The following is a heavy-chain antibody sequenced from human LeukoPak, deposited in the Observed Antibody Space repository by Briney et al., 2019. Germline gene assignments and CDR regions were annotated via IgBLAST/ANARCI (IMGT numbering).Heavy chain of an antibody. V-gene: IGHV1-18*01. J-gene: IGHJ4*02. Sequence: ASVKVSCKASDYPFTRFSTSWVRQAPGLGLEWMGWISAYNGNTNDAQKLQGRVTMTTDTSTSTAYMELRSLRSDDTAVYYCARGMDGGYSTYFDYWGQGTLVTVSS. D-gene: IGHD2-21*01. CDR2: ISAYNGNT. CDR1: DYPFTRFS. CDR3: ARGMDGGYSTYFDY.